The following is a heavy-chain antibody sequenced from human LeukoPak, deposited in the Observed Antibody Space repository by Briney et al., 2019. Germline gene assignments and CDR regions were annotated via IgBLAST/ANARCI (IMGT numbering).Heavy chain of an antibody. CDR2: ISSSSSYI. CDR3: ARGSSSCFDY. CDR1: GFTFSSYS. D-gene: IGHD2-2*01. Sequence: GGSLRLSCAASGFTFSSYSMSWVRQAPGKGLEWVSSISSSSSYIYYADSVKGRFTISRDNAKNSLYLQMNSLRAEDTAVYYCARGSSSCFDYWGQGTLATVSS. J-gene: IGHJ4*02. V-gene: IGHV3-21*01.